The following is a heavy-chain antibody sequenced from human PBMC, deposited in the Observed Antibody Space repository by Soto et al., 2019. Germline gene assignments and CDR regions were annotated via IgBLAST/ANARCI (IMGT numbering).Heavy chain of an antibody. CDR3: ATLSFPYYYDSSGYTDLGI. CDR2: FDPEDGET. D-gene: IGHD3-22*01. J-gene: IGHJ3*02. CDR1: GYIFTNIY. Sequence: ASVKVSCKPFGYIFTNIYMHWVRQAPGQGLEWMGGFDPEDGETIYAQKFQGRVTMTEDTSTDTAYMELSSLRSEDTAVHYCATLSFPYYYDSSGYTDLGIWGQGTMVTVSS. V-gene: IGHV1-24*01.